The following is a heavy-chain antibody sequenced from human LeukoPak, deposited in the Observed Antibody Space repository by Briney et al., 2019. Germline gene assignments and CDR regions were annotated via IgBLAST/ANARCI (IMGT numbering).Heavy chain of an antibody. V-gene: IGHV1-2*04. CDR1: GYTFTGYY. D-gene: IGHD6-19*01. Sequence: ASVKVSCKASGYTFTGYYMHWVRQAPGQGLEWMGWINPNSGGTNYAQKFQGWVTMTRDTSISTAYMELSRLRSDDTALYYCAKDISPGIAVAGLKLDAFDIWGQGTMVTVSS. CDR3: AKDISPGIAVAGLKLDAFDI. J-gene: IGHJ3*02. CDR2: INPNSGGT.